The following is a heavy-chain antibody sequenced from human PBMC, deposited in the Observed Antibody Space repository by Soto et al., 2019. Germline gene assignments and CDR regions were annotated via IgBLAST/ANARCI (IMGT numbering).Heavy chain of an antibody. J-gene: IGHJ5*02. Sequence: LSLTCTVSGASISGFYWSWIRKSAGKGLEWIGRIYATGTTDYNPSLKSRVKMSVDTSKKQFSLKLRSVTAADTAVYYCVRDGTKTLRDWFDPWGQGISVTVSS. CDR1: GASISGFY. CDR2: IYATGTT. V-gene: IGHV4-4*07. CDR3: VRDGTKTLRDWFDP. D-gene: IGHD1-1*01.